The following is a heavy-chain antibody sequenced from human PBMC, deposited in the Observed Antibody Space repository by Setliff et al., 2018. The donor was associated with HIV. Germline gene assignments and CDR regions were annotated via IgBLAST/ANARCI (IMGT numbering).Heavy chain of an antibody. CDR2: IYTSGTT. CDR3: AIGDEYPGVFQS. Sequence: PSETLSLTCAVSSASISNYHWSWIRQTPGKGLEWIGSIYTSGTTNYNPSLEGRITTSVDLSKNHFSLNLHSATAADTAVYYCAIGDEYPGVFQSWGQGKVVTVSS. D-gene: IGHD2-2*01. CDR1: SASISNYH. V-gene: IGHV4-4*09. J-gene: IGHJ5*02.